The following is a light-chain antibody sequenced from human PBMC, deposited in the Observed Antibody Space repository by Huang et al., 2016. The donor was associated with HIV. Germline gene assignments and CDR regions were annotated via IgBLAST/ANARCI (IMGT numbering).Light chain of an antibody. CDR3: QQYYDTPWT. CDR1: QSLLYTSKNRNY. Sequence: DIVMTQSPDSLSVSPGERATINCNSSQSLLYTSKNRNYLAWFQQKPGQPPKLLIYWASTRESGVPDRFSASGSGTDFTLTISSLQAEDVAVYYCQQYYDTPWTFGQGTEVEIK. J-gene: IGKJ1*01. V-gene: IGKV4-1*01. CDR2: WAS.